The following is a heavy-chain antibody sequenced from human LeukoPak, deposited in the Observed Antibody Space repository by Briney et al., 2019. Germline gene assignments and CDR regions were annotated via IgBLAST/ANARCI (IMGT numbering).Heavy chain of an antibody. CDR1: GFTFSSYS. V-gene: IGHV3-48*01. J-gene: IGHJ3*02. D-gene: IGHD3-22*01. CDR2: ISSSSSTI. CDR3: ARKGTYYYDSSGYYPDAFDI. Sequence: GGSLRLSCAASGFTFSSYSMNWVRQAPGKGLEWVSYISSSSSTIYYADSVKGRFTISRDNAKNSLYLQLTSLIAHHPALYCCARKGTYYYDSSGYYPDAFDIWGQGTMVTVSS.